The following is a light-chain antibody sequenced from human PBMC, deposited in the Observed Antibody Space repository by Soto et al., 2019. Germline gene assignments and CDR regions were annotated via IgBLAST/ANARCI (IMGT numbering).Light chain of an antibody. J-gene: IGKJ1*01. V-gene: IGKV1-5*03. CDR1: QSISSW. CDR3: QQYNSYSWT. Sequence: DIQLTQSPPTLSASVGDIVTITCRASQSISSWLAWYQQKPGKAPKLLIYKASSLESGVPSRFSGSGSGTEFTLTISSLQPDDFATYYCQQYNSYSWTFGQGTKVDNK. CDR2: KAS.